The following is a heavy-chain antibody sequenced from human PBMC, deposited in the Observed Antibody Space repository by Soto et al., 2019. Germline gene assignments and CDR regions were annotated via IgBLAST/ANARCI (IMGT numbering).Heavy chain of an antibody. D-gene: IGHD2-15*01. J-gene: IGHJ4*02. CDR3: ARHRVGTARFDY. CDR2: IYYSGST. Sequence: SETLSLTCTVSGGSITNDIYYWGWIRQPPGRGLEWIGSIYYSGSTYYNPSLKSRVTISVDTSKNQFSLKLTSVTAADTAVYYCARHRVGTARFDYWGQGTLVTVSS. V-gene: IGHV4-39*01. CDR1: GGSITNDIYY.